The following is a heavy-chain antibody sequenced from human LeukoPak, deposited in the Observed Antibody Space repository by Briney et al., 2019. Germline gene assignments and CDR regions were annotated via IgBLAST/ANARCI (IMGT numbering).Heavy chain of an antibody. Sequence: SDTLSLTCTVSGGSISSYYWSWIRQPPGKGLEWIGYIYYSGNTNYNTSLKSRVPISVDQSKNQFFLKLSPVTAADPAVYYCARLMWSSSDAFDIWGQGTMVTVSS. V-gene: IGHV4-59*08. CDR3: ARLMWSSSDAFDI. CDR2: IYYSGNT. CDR1: GGSISSYY. D-gene: IGHD1-26*01. J-gene: IGHJ3*02.